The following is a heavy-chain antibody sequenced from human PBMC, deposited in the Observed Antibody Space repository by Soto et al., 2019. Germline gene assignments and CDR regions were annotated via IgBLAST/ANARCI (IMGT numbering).Heavy chain of an antibody. CDR2: IYYSGST. Sequence: SETLSLTCTVSGGSISSYYWSWIRQPPGKGLEWIGYIYYSGSTNYNPSLKSRVTISVDTSKNQFSLKLSSVTAADTAVYYCARDVNAYYGDYFDYWGQGTLVTVSS. CDR3: ARDVNAYYGDYFDY. D-gene: IGHD4-17*01. CDR1: GGSISSYY. V-gene: IGHV4-59*01. J-gene: IGHJ4*02.